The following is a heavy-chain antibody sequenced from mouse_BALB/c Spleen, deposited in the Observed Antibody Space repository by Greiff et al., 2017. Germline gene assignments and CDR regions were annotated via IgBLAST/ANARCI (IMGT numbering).Heavy chain of an antibody. CDR2: ISYSGST. V-gene: IGHV3-2*02. J-gene: IGHJ1*01. CDR1: GYSITSDYA. Sequence: EVKLMESGPGLVKPSQSLSLTCTVTGYSITSDYAWNWIRQFPGNKLEWMGYISYSGSTSYNPSLKSRISITRDTSKNQFFLQLNSVTTEDTATYYCAKNYYGYDWYFDVWGAGTTVTVSS. D-gene: IGHD2-2*01. CDR3: AKNYYGYDWYFDV.